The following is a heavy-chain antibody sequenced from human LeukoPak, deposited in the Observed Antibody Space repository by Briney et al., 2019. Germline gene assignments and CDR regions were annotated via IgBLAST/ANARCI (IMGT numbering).Heavy chain of an antibody. J-gene: IGHJ4*02. Sequence: AGGSLRLSCAVSGFTFSSSWMHWVRQAPGKGLVWVSRINSDGSSTSYADSVKGRFTISRDNAKNTLYLQMNSLRAEDTAVYYCASYYYDSSGYYRFDYWGQGTLVTVSS. CDR3: ASYYYDSSGYYRFDY. V-gene: IGHV3-74*01. CDR2: INSDGSST. D-gene: IGHD3-22*01. CDR1: GFTFSSSW.